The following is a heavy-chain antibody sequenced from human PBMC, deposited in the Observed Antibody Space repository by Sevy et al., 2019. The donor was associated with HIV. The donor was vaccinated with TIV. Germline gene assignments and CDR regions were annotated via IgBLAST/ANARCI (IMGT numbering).Heavy chain of an antibody. J-gene: IGHJ4*02. CDR3: ARPGYCSSTSCYARFDY. D-gene: IGHD2-2*01. V-gene: IGHV4-39*01. CDR1: GGSISSSSYY. CDR2: IYYSGST. Sequence: SETLSLTCTVSGGSISSSSYYWGWIRQPPGKGLEWLGSIYYSGSTYYNPSLKSRVTISVDTSKNQFSLKLSSVTAADTAVYYCARPGYCSSTSCYARFDYWGQRTLVTVSS.